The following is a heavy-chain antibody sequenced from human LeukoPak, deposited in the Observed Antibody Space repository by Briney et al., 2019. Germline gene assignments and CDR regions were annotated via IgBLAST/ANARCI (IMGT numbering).Heavy chain of an antibody. Sequence: ASVKVSCTASGYTFTSYGINWVRRAPGQGLEWMGGISAYNSNTRYPQKLQGRVTMTTDTSTSTAYMELRSLRSDDTAVYYCARDHLTFIAVADNFADYWGQGTLVTVSS. CDR2: ISAYNSNT. CDR1: GYTFTSYG. J-gene: IGHJ4*02. V-gene: IGHV1-18*01. D-gene: IGHD6-19*01. CDR3: ARDHLTFIAVADNFADY.